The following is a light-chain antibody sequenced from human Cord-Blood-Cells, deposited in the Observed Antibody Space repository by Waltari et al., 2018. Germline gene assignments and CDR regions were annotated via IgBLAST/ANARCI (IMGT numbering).Light chain of an antibody. CDR1: SSAVGRYNL. J-gene: IGLJ3*02. Sequence: QSALTQPASVSGSPGQSITISCTGTSSAVGRYNLVSWYQRHPGRAPKLMIYGGSKRPSGVSNRFSGSESGNTASLTISGLQAEDEADYYCCSYAGSSTWVFGGGTKLTVL. CDR3: CSYAGSSTWV. CDR2: GGS. V-gene: IGLV2-23*01.